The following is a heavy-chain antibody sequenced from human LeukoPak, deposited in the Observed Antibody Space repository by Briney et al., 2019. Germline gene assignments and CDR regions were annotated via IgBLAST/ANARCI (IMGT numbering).Heavy chain of an antibody. J-gene: IGHJ4*02. D-gene: IGHD1-7*01. CDR1: GFTVSSNY. CDR3: ARDPYNWNYGDWSYYFDY. Sequence: GGSLRLSCAASGFTVSSNYMSWVRQAPGMGLEWVSVIYSGDSTYYTDSVKGRFTISRDNSKNTLYLQMNSLRAEDTAVYYCARDPYNWNYGDWSYYFDYWGQGTLVTVSS. CDR2: IYSGDST. V-gene: IGHV3-66*01.